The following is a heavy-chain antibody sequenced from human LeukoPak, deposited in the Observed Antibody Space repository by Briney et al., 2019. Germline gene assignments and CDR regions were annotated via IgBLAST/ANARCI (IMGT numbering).Heavy chain of an antibody. CDR1: GGSISSGDYY. V-gene: IGHV4-30-4*01. J-gene: IGHJ5*02. CDR3: ARAETAGWFDP. Sequence: SETLSLTCTVSGGSISSGDYYWSWLRQPPGKGLEWIGYIYYSGSTYYNPSLKSRVTISVDTSKNQFSLKLSSVTAADTAVYYCARAETAGWFDPWGQGTLVTVSS. CDR2: IYYSGST.